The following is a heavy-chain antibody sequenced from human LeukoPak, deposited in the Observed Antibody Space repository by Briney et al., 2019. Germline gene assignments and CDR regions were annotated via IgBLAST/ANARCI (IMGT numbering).Heavy chain of an antibody. J-gene: IGHJ4*02. V-gene: IGHV3-74*01. CDR1: GFPFSSYA. D-gene: IGHD1-26*01. Sequence: SGGSLRLSCATSGFPFSSYAMYWVRQAPREGLVWVSRVHGDGNNIGYADFVEGRFTISRDNAKNTLYLEMSSLRREDTAVYYCARARVGDPTDYWGQGTLVTVSS. CDR3: ARARVGDPTDY. CDR2: VHGDGNNI.